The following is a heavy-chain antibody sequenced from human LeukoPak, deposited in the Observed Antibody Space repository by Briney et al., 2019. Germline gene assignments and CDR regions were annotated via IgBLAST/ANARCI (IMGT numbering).Heavy chain of an antibody. Sequence: GESLKLSCAAFSGFAMSWVRQAPGKGLEWVSAINGRGDDTYYPDSVKGRFTISRDNSNNTLYLQMNSLRAEDTAVYYCAKGHRSSSSFFDSWGQGILVTVSS. V-gene: IGHV3-23*01. CDR2: INGRGDDT. J-gene: IGHJ4*02. D-gene: IGHD6-19*01. CDR1: SGFA. CDR3: AKGHRSSSSFFDS.